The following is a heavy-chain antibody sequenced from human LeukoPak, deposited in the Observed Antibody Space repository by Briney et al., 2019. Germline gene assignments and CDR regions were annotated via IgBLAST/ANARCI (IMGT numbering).Heavy chain of an antibody. CDR3: ARAGRGYDSSGSTADY. Sequence: GASVKVSCKASGGTFSSYAISWVRQAPGQGLEWMEGIIPIFGTANYAQKFQGRVMITTDESTSTAYMELSSLRSEDTAVYYCARAGRGYDSSGSTADYWGQGTLVTVSS. V-gene: IGHV1-69*05. CDR1: GGTFSSYA. D-gene: IGHD3-22*01. J-gene: IGHJ4*02. CDR2: IIPIFGTA.